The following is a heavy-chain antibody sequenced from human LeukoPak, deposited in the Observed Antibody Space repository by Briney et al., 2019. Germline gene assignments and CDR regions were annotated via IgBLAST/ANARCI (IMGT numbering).Heavy chain of an antibody. V-gene: IGHV4-34*01. J-gene: IGHJ4*03. D-gene: IGHD2-2*01. CDR1: GMSLYGYF. CDR2: ISQSGST. CDR3: ARAYYSTSWYGV. Sequence: SETLSLTCGVSGMSLYGYFWSWSRQPPGTGLEWIGEISQSGSTNYNPSLKSRVTILLDTSKNHFSVRLSSVTAADTAGYYCARAYYSTSWYGVWGQGTLVTVSS.